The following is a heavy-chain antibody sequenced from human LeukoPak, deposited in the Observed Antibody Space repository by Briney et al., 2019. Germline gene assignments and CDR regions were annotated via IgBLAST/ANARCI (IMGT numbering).Heavy chain of an antibody. CDR2: INHSGST. Sequence: PSETLSLTCAVYGGSFSGYYWSWIRQPPGKGLEWIGEINHSGSTNYNPSLKSRVTISVDTSKNQFSLKLSSVTAADTAAYYCARGTSSCYSHWGQGTLVTVSS. J-gene: IGHJ4*02. V-gene: IGHV4-34*01. CDR3: ARGTSSCYSH. CDR1: GGSFSGYY. D-gene: IGHD2-15*01.